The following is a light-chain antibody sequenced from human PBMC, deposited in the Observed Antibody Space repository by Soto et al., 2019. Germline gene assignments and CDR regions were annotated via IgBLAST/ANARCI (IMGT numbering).Light chain of an antibody. CDR1: SSNIGNNY. J-gene: IGLJ2*01. V-gene: IGLV1-51*01. CDR2: DNN. Sequence: QSVLTQPPSVSAAPGQEVTISCSGSSSNIGNNYVSWYQQLPGTAPKLLIYDNNKRPSGIPDRFSGSKSGTSATLGITGLQTGDEADYYCGTWDSSLSALFGGGTQLTVL. CDR3: GTWDSSLSAL.